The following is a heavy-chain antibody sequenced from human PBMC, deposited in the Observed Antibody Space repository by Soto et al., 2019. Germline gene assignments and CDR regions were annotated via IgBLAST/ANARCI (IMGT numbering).Heavy chain of an antibody. CDR1: GFTFSSYA. CDR3: AKEGEYYYESSGYYYDYFDY. V-gene: IGHV3-23*01. CDR2: ISGSGGST. J-gene: IGHJ4*01. Sequence: EVQLLESGGGLVQPGGSLRLSCAASGFTFSSYAMSWVRQAPGKGLEWVSAISGSGGSTYYADSVKGRFTISRDNSKNTLYLQMNSLRAEDTAVYYCAKEGEYYYESSGYYYDYFDYWGQGTLVTVSS. D-gene: IGHD3-22*01.